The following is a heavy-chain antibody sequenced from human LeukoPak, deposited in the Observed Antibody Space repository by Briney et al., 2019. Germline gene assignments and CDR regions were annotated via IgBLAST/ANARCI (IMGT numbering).Heavy chain of an antibody. CDR3: ARDVLRHDY. J-gene: IGHJ4*02. CDR1: GFTFSSYS. D-gene: IGHD3-16*01. V-gene: IGHV3-21*01. CDR2: ISSSSYI. Sequence: GGTLRLSCAASGFTFSSYSMKWVRQAPGEGLEWVSSISSSSYIYYADSVKGRFTISRDNAKNSLYLQMNSLRAEDTAVYYCARDVLRHDYWGQGTLVTVSS.